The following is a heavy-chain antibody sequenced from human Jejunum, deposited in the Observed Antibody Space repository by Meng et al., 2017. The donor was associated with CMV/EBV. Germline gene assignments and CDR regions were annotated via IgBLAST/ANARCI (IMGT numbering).Heavy chain of an antibody. CDR1: GYTFTDYY. V-gene: IGHV1-2*04. CDR3: VRQSFSTRSFDS. J-gene: IGHJ4*02. D-gene: IGHD2/OR15-2a*01. CDR2: INSNSGHT. Sequence: CKASGYTFTDYYLHWVRQAPGQGLEWMGWINSNSGHTKYAEKFQAWVTMARDTSISTAYLELRRLTSDDTAVYFCVRQSFSTRSFDSWGQGTLVTVSS.